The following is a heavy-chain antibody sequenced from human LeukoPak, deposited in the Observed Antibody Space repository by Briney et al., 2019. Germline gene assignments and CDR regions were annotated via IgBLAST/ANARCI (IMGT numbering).Heavy chain of an antibody. Sequence: GGSLRLSCAASGFTFSSYGMTWVRQAPGKGLEWVANINEDGSVKYYVDSVKGRFTISRDNAKNSLYLQMSSLRAEDTAAYYCARIGRSGWNFDYWGQGTLVTVSS. CDR3: ARIGRSGWNFDY. J-gene: IGHJ4*02. CDR1: GFTFSSYG. CDR2: INEDGSVK. V-gene: IGHV3-7*01. D-gene: IGHD6-19*01.